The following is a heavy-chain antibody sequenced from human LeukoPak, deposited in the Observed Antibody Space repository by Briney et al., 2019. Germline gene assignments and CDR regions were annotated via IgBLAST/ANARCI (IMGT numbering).Heavy chain of an antibody. Sequence: ASETLSLTCAVYGGSFSGYYWSWIRQPPGEGLEWIGEINHSGSTNYNPSLKSRVTISVDTSKNQFSLKLSSVTAADTAVYYCASVARRYFDLWGRGTLVTVSS. CDR1: GGSFSGYY. CDR3: ASVARRYFDL. J-gene: IGHJ2*01. CDR2: INHSGST. V-gene: IGHV4-34*01.